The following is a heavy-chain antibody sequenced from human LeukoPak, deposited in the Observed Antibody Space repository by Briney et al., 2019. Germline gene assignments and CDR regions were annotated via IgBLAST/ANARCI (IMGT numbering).Heavy chain of an antibody. Sequence: GGSLRLSCAASGFTFSYYWMSWVRQAPGKGLEWVANIKEDGSENYSVDSVKGRFTISRDNAKNSLYLQMNSLRAEDTAVYFCANSYTVTTSPFDYWGQGTLVSVSS. CDR3: ANSYTVTTSPFDY. V-gene: IGHV3-7*03. CDR1: GFTFSYYW. J-gene: IGHJ4*02. CDR2: IKEDGSEN. D-gene: IGHD4-17*01.